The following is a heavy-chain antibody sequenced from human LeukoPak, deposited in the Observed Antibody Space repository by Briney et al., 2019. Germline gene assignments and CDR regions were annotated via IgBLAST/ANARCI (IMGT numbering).Heavy chain of an antibody. CDR2: ISGSGGST. CDR3: AKDDSSSWYGYYYYMDV. Sequence: PGGSLRLSCAASGFTFSSYGMSWVRQAPGKGLEWVSAISGSGGSTYYADSVKGRFTISRDNSKNTLYLQMNSLRAEDTAVYYCAKDDSSSWYGYYYYMDVWGKGTTVTVSS. D-gene: IGHD6-13*01. CDR1: GFTFSSYG. J-gene: IGHJ6*03. V-gene: IGHV3-23*01.